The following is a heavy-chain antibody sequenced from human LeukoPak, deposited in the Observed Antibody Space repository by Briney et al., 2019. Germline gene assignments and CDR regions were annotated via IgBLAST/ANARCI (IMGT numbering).Heavy chain of an antibody. J-gene: IGHJ5*02. Sequence: SVKVSCKTSGGTFNNSAISWVRQAPGQGLEWLGGIMPLFGTAGYAQKSQGRVTITKDESTRTVYLELTSLTSDDTAVYYCARDVHGDYGSGWFDPWGQGTLVSVSS. CDR3: ARDVHGDYGSGWFDP. CDR2: IMPLFGTA. D-gene: IGHD4-17*01. CDR1: GGTFNNSA. V-gene: IGHV1-69*05.